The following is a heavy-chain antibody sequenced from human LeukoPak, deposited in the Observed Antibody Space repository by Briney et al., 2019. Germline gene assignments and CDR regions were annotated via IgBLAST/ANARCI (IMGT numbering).Heavy chain of an antibody. V-gene: IGHV3-53*01. CDR3: AREFRQTYSSGWSLDY. CDR1: GFTVSNNY. CDR2: IYGGRNNT. D-gene: IGHD6-19*01. J-gene: IGHJ4*02. Sequence: GGSLRLSCTVSGFTVSNNYMSWVHQAPGKGLEWVSVIYGGRNNTVYADSVKGRFTISRDNSRNTIYLQIDSLRAEDTATYYCAREFRQTYSSGWSLDYWGQGTLVTVSS.